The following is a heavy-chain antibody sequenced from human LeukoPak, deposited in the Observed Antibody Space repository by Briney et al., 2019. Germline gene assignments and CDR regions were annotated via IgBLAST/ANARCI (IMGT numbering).Heavy chain of an antibody. CDR1: GGSISSYY. CDR3: ARVGRFLEWSERHFDY. Sequence: SETLSLTCTVSGGSISSYYWSWIRQPPGKGLGWIGYIYYSGSTNYNPSLKSRVTISVDTSKNQFSLKLSSVTAADTAVYYCARVGRFLEWSERHFDYWGQGTLVTVSS. CDR2: IYYSGST. V-gene: IGHV4-59*01. J-gene: IGHJ4*02. D-gene: IGHD3-3*01.